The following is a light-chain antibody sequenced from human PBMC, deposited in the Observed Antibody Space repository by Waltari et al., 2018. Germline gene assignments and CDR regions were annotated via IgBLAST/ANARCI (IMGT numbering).Light chain of an antibody. Sequence: EIVLTQSPATLSLSPGERATLSCRASQSVSSYLAWYQQKPGQAPRLLIYDASNRATGTPARFSASGSGTDFTLTLSSLEPEDFAVYYCQQRSSWPYTFGQGTKLEIK. CDR1: QSVSSY. J-gene: IGKJ2*01. CDR3: QQRSSWPYT. V-gene: IGKV3-11*01. CDR2: DAS.